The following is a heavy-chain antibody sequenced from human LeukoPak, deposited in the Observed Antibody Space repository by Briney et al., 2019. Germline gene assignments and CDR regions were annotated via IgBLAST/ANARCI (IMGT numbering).Heavy chain of an antibody. V-gene: IGHV3-30*02. CDR3: AKGPPFYASGAHFDY. Sequence: ADSVKGRFTISRDNSKNTLDLQMNSLKADDTAVYYCAKGPPFYASGAHFDYWGQGTLVTVSS. J-gene: IGHJ4*02. D-gene: IGHD3-10*01.